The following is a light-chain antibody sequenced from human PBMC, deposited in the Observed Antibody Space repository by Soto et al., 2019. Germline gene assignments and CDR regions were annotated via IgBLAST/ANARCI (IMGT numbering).Light chain of an antibody. CDR1: QSVSSSY. Sequence: EIVLTQSPGTLSLSPGERATLSCRASQSVSSSYLAWYQQKPGQAPRLLIYGASSRATGIPDRFSGSRSGTDFTLTISRLEPEHFAVYYCQQYGSSPLTFGPGAKVHIK. V-gene: IGKV3-20*01. J-gene: IGKJ3*01. CDR2: GAS. CDR3: QQYGSSPLT.